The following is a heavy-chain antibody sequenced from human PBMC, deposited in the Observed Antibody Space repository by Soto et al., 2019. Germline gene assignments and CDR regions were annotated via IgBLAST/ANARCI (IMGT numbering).Heavy chain of an antibody. CDR2: IYYSGSA. CDR3: ARGRRNWFDP. V-gene: IGHV4-59*01. J-gene: IGHJ5*02. Sequence: SETLSLTCTVSGDSITDYYWSWIRQPPGKDLEWIGYIYYSGSAYYNPSLKSRVTISVDTSKNQFSLKMTSVTTADTAVYYCARGRRNWFDPWGQGTLVTVSS. CDR1: GDSITDYY.